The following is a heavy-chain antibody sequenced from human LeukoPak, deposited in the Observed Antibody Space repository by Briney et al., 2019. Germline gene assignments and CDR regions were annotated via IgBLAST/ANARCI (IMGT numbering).Heavy chain of an antibody. CDR2: ISYDGSNK. D-gene: IGHD3-22*01. Sequence: GGSLRLSCAASGFTFSSYGMHWVRQAPGKGLEWVAVISYDGSNKYYADSVKGRFTISRDNSKNTLYLQMNSLRAEDTAVYYCAKGGHYYDSSGYYGPNWGQGTLVTVSS. CDR3: AKGGHYYDSSGYYGPN. CDR1: GFTFSSYG. J-gene: IGHJ4*02. V-gene: IGHV3-30*18.